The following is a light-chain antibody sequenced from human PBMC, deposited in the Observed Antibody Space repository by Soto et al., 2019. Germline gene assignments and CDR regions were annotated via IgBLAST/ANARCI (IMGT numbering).Light chain of an antibody. CDR2: SAS. CDR3: QKYNIAPSWT. J-gene: IGKJ1*01. V-gene: IGKV1-27*01. CDR1: QGISNY. Sequence: DIQVSRSPSSLLASVGNRVPIPFRSSQGISNYLACYQRKPGKVPDLLISSASTLQSGAPSRFSGSGSGTDFTPTISSLQPEDVATYYCQKYNIAPSWTFGQGTKVDIK.